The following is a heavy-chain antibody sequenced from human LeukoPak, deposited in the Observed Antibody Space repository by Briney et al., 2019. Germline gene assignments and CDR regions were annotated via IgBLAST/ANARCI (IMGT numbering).Heavy chain of an antibody. CDR1: VYTFTDYY. CDR2: INPNSGGT. CDR3: ARVRSRGTYYGSGEYYFDY. D-gene: IGHD3-10*01. Sequence: ASVTVSCKASVYTFTDYYMHWVRQAPGQGREWMGWINPNSGGTNYAQKLQGRVTMTRDTSISTAYMELSRLRSDDTAVYYCARVRSRGTYYGSGEYYFDYWGQGTLVTVSS. V-gene: IGHV1-2*02. J-gene: IGHJ4*02.